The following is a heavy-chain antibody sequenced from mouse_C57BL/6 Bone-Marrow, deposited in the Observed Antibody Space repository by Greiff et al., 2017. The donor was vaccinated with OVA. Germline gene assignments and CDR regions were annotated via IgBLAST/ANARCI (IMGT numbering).Heavy chain of an antibody. Sequence: VQLVESGAELARPGASVKLSCKASGYTFTSYGISWVKQRTGQGLEWIGEIYPRSGNTYYNEKFKGKATLTADKSSSTAYMELRSLTSEDSAVYFCARDDYDVGYAMDYWGQGTSVTVSS. CDR3: ARDDYDVGYAMDY. D-gene: IGHD2-4*01. V-gene: IGHV1-81*01. CDR2: IYPRSGNT. J-gene: IGHJ4*01. CDR1: GYTFTSYG.